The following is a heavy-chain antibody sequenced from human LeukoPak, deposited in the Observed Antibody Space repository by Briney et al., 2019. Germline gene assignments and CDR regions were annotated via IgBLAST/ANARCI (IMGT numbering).Heavy chain of an antibody. CDR3: ARGRLRFLEWLFD. D-gene: IGHD3-3*01. CDR2: IYYSGST. CDR1: GGSISSSSYY. V-gene: IGHV4-39*07. Sequence: SETLSLTCTVSGGSISSSSYYWGWIRQPPGKGLEWIGSIYYSGSTYYNPSLKSRVTISVDTSKNQFSLKLSSVTAADTAVYYCARGRLRFLEWLFDWGQGTLVTVSS. J-gene: IGHJ4*02.